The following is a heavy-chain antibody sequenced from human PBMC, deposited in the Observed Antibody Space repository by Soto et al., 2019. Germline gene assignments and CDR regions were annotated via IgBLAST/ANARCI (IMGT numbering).Heavy chain of an antibody. D-gene: IGHD2-15*01. Sequence: EVQLVESGGCLVKPGGSRRLSCAASGFTFSNAWMSWVRQAPGKGLEWVGRIKSRAYGGTADHAAPVKGRCAISRDDSKNTLSLQMNSLKTEDTAVYYCATLGGHRGAFDYWGQGTLVTVSS. CDR2: IKSRAYGGTA. V-gene: IGHV3-15*01. CDR3: ATLGGHRGAFDY. CDR1: GFTFSNAW. J-gene: IGHJ4*02.